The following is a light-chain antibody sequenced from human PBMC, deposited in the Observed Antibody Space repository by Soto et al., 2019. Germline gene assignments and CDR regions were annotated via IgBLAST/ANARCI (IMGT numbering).Light chain of an antibody. CDR2: AAS. Sequence: DIQVTQSPSSLSASVGDRVTITCRARQSISTSLNWYQQKPEKAPKLLIYAASSLQSGVPSTFSGGGSGTDFSLSIGSLQPEDFATYYCQQGYNTPPSFGQGTTVDIK. CDR3: QQGYNTPPS. CDR1: QSISTS. J-gene: IGKJ2*01. V-gene: IGKV1-39*01.